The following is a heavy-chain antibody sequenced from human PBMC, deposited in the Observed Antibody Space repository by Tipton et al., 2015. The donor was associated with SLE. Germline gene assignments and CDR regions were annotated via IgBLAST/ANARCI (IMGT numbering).Heavy chain of an antibody. CDR3: TTEGWFDY. V-gene: IGHV3-15*07. D-gene: IGHD2-15*01. J-gene: IGHJ4*02. CDR2: IKSKSDAGTT. CDR1: GFTFSHAW. Sequence: QLVQSGGGLVKPGGSLRLSCVASGFTFSHAWMSWVRQAPGKGLEWVGRIKSKSDAGTTDYAAPVKGRFIVSRDDSKNTLYLQMNSLKNEDTAVYYCTTEGWFDYWGQGTLVTVSS.